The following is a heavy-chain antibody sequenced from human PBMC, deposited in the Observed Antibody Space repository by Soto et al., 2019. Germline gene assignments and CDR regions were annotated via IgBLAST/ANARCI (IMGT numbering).Heavy chain of an antibody. J-gene: IGHJ6*02. Sequence: QVQLVESGGGVVQPGRSLRLSCAASGFTFSSYAMHWVRQAPGKGLEWVAVISYDGSNKYYADSVKGRFTISRDNSKNTLYLQMNSLRAEDTAVYYCARVGSWYGDYYGMDVWGQGTTVTVSS. CDR1: GFTFSSYA. CDR3: ARVGSWYGDYYGMDV. CDR2: ISYDGSNK. V-gene: IGHV3-30-3*01. D-gene: IGHD2-15*01.